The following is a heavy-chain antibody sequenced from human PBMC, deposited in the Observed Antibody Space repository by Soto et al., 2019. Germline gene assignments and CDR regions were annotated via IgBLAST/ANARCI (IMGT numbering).Heavy chain of an antibody. CDR3: AKGGVIVPTIGKIDY. Sequence: EVQLLESGGGLVQPGGSLRLSCAASGSTFSNFGMNWVRQAPGKGLEWVSAISGSGYGTYFADSVNGRFTISRDNSKNTVYLQMNSLRAEDTAVYYCAKGGVIVPTIGKIDYWGQGTLVTVSS. V-gene: IGHV3-23*01. CDR2: ISGSGYGT. D-gene: IGHD5-12*01. CDR1: GSTFSNFG. J-gene: IGHJ4*02.